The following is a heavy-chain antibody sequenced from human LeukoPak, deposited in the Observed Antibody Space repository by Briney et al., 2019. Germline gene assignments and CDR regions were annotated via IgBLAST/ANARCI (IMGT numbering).Heavy chain of an antibody. CDR1: GGSISSSSYY. Sequence: SETLSLTCTVSGGSISSSSYYWGWIRQPPGKGLEGIGSIYYSGSTYYNPSLKSRVTISVDTSKNQFSLKLSSVTAADTAVYYCARHSIAVAGIDYWGQGTLVTVSS. CDR2: IYYSGST. V-gene: IGHV4-39*01. CDR3: ARHSIAVAGIDY. D-gene: IGHD6-19*01. J-gene: IGHJ4*02.